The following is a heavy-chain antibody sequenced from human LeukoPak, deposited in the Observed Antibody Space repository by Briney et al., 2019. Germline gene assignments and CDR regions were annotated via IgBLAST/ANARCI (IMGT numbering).Heavy chain of an antibody. Sequence: GASVKVSCKASGYTFTSYYMHWVRQAPGQGLEWMGIINPSGGSTSYAQKFQGRVTMTRDTSTSTVYMELSSLRSEDTAVYYCARVLHYDFWSGYFPYYFDYWGQGTLVTVSS. J-gene: IGHJ4*02. CDR1: GYTFTSYY. V-gene: IGHV1-46*01. CDR2: INPSGGST. D-gene: IGHD3-3*01. CDR3: ARVLHYDFWSGYFPYYFDY.